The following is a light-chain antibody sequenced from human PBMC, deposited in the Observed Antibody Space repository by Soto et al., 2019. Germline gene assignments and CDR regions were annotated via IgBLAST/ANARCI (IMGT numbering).Light chain of an antibody. V-gene: IGKV1-8*01. CDR3: QQYYSYPLWT. Sequence: AIRMTQSPSSFSASTGDRVTITCRASQGIRIYLAWYQQKPGKAPKLLIYAASTLQSGVPSRFSGSGSGTDFTLTISCLQSEDFATYYCQQYYSYPLWTFGQGTKVEIK. CDR2: AAS. CDR1: QGIRIY. J-gene: IGKJ1*01.